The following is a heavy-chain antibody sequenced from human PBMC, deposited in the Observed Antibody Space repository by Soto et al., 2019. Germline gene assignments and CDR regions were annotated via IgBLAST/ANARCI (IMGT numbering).Heavy chain of an antibody. D-gene: IGHD1-26*01. V-gene: IGHV4-30-4*01. CDR2: IHHSGST. Sequence: QVQLQESGPGLVKPSQTLSLTCTVSGGSISSGENFSNWIRQSPGKGLEWIGYIHHSGSTYYNPSLKSRLTISVDTSKNQISLKLNSVTAADTAVYYCARDTGTYPYYFDSWGQGTLVTVSS. CDR3: ARDTGTYPYYFDS. CDR1: GGSISSGENF. J-gene: IGHJ4*02.